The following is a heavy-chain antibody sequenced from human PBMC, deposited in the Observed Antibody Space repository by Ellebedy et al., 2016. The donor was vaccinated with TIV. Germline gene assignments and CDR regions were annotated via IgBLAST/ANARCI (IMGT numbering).Heavy chain of an antibody. J-gene: IGHJ4*02. V-gene: IGHV3-48*04. D-gene: IGHD2/OR15-2a*01. CDR3: TRGGNSVGDY. CDR2: ISSSSSTI. Sequence: GESLKISXAASGFTFSDYSMNWVRQAPGKGLEWVSYISSSSSTIYYADSVKGRFTISRDNAKNSVYLQMNSLRVGDTAMYYCTRGGNSVGDYWGQGTLVTVSS. CDR1: GFTFSDYS.